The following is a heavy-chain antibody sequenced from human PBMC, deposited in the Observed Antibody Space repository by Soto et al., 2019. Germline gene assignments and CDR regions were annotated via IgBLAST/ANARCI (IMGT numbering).Heavy chain of an antibody. Sequence: EVQLLQSGGGLVQPGGSLRLSCAVSGFPLNYYEISWVRQPPGKGLEWVGRLSGVDDSKSYADSVKGRRTISRDNAKNIMFRQMNNLRSADTATYYCARRSSQGRTAPGTYFDYWGQGTLVTVSS. V-gene: IGHV3-23*01. CDR2: LSGVDDSK. J-gene: IGHJ4*02. CDR3: ARRSSQGRTAPGTYFDY. D-gene: IGHD2-21*02. CDR1: GFPLNYYE.